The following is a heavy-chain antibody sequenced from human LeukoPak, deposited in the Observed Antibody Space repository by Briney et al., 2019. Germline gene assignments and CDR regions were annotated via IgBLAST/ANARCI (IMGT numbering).Heavy chain of an antibody. Sequence: SVKVSCKASGYTFTSYDINWVRQAPGQGLEWMGGIIPIFGTANYAQKFQGRVTITTDESTSTAYMELSSLRSEDTAVYYCARGDGSSGFYNWFDPWGQGTLVTVSS. J-gene: IGHJ5*02. D-gene: IGHD6-13*01. CDR3: ARGDGSSGFYNWFDP. V-gene: IGHV1-69*05. CDR2: IIPIFGTA. CDR1: GYTFTSYD.